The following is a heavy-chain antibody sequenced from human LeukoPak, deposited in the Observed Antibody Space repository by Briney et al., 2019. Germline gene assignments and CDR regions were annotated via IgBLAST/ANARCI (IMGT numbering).Heavy chain of an antibody. J-gene: IGHJ4*02. D-gene: IGHD3-9*01. CDR2: ISGSGGST. Sequence: GGSLRLSCAASGFTFSSYAMSWVRQAPGKGLEWVSAISGSGGSTYYADSVKGLFTISRDNSKNTLYLQMNSLRAEDTAVYYCAKSRDQLRYFDWLDDYWGQGTLVTVSS. CDR1: GFTFSSYA. V-gene: IGHV3-23*01. CDR3: AKSRDQLRYFDWLDDY.